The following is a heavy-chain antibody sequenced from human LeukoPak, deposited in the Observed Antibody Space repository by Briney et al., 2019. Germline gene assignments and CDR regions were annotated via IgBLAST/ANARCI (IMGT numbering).Heavy chain of an antibody. Sequence: GSGPTLVKPPQTLTLTCTFSGFSLSTSGVGGGWIRQPPGKALEWLALIYWGDDKRYSPSLKSRLTTTKDTSKNQLVLTMPNMDHVDTATYYCAHRFGYGYSYYYVMDVWGQGTTVTVSS. J-gene: IGHJ6*02. CDR3: AHRFGYGYSYYYVMDV. D-gene: IGHD5-18*01. CDR2: IYWGDDK. CDR1: GFSLSTSGVG. V-gene: IGHV2-5*02.